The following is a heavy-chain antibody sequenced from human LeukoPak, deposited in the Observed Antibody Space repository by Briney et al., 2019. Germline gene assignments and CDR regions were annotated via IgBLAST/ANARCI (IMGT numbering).Heavy chain of an antibody. D-gene: IGHD6-13*01. V-gene: IGHV3-53*01. Sequence: GGSLRLSCAASGFTVSSNYMSWVRQAPGKGLEWVSVFYSGGSTYYADSVKGRFTISRDNSKNTLCLQMNSLRAEDTALYYCARALATGAYYFDYWGHGTLVTVSS. CDR3: ARALATGAYYFDY. CDR2: FYSGGST. CDR1: GFTVSSNY. J-gene: IGHJ4*01.